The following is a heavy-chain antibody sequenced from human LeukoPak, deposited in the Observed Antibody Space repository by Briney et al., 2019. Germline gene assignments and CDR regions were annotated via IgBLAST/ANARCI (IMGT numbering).Heavy chain of an antibody. V-gene: IGHV3-15*01. CDR3: TTRLAYYDSSGYYSHDAFDI. J-gene: IGHJ3*02. CDR2: IKSKTDGGTT. CDR1: GFTLSHAW. Sequence: GGSLRLSCAASGFTLSHAWMSWVRQAPGKGLEWVGRIKSKTDGGTTDYAAPVKGRFTISRDDSKNTLYLQMNSLKTEDTAVYYCTTRLAYYDSSGYYSHDAFDIWGQGTMVTVSS. D-gene: IGHD3-22*01.